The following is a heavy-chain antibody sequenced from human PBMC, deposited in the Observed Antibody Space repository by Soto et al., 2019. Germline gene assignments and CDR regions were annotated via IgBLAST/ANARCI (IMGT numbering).Heavy chain of an antibody. D-gene: IGHD2-15*01. CDR2: IDYIGRA. J-gene: IGHJ3*02. Sequence: QVQLQESGPGLVTPSQTLSLTCTVSGGSISSDNYFWSWIRQHPGKGLEWIGYIDYIGRAYYNPSLKSRVTTSVDTSKNQFSLRLSSVTVADTATYYCAREVKSAAASDAFAIWGQGTVVTVSS. V-gene: IGHV4-31*03. CDR3: AREVKSAAASDAFAI. CDR1: GGSISSDNYF.